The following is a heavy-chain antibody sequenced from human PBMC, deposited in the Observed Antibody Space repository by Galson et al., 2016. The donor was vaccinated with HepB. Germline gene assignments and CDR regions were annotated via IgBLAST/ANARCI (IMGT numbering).Heavy chain of an antibody. CDR1: GGSISSGDYY. V-gene: IGHV4-30-4*01. CDR2: FFYSGLP. Sequence: TLSLTCTVSGGSISSGDYYWSWVRQPPGKGLEWIGYFFYSGLPYYNPSHKSRITISVDTSKNQFSLKLSSVTAADTAVYYCARDSGYDFDYWGQGTLVTVSS. J-gene: IGHJ4*02. CDR3: ARDSGYDFDY. D-gene: IGHD5-12*01.